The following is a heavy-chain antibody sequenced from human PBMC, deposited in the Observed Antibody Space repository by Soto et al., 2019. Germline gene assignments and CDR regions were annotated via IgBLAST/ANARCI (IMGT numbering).Heavy chain of an antibody. D-gene: IGHD5-18*01. CDR2: IYYSGST. CDR1: GGSISSGGYY. V-gene: IGHV4-31*03. J-gene: IGHJ4*02. CDR3: ARDRGYSYGRDPNNYFDY. Sequence: SETLSLTCTVSGGSISSGGYYWSWIRQHPGKGLEWIGYIYYSGSTNYNPSLKSRVTISVDTSKNQFSLKLSSVTAADTAVYYCARDRGYSYGRDPNNYFDYWGQGTLVTVSS.